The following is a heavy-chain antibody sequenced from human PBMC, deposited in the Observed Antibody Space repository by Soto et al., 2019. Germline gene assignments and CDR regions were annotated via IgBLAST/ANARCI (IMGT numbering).Heavy chain of an antibody. V-gene: IGHV4-39*01. Sequence: QLQLLESGPGLVKPSETLSLTCTVSGDSIRSRSYYWGWVRQPPGKGLEWIGSIHDSGTTFYNPSLKSRVTISGDPSKSQFYLTMNSVTAADTSVYYCATTDDETAGIWFDPWGQGTLVTVSS. CDR1: GDSIRSRSYY. CDR2: IHDSGTT. D-gene: IGHD6-13*01. J-gene: IGHJ5*02. CDR3: ATTDDETAGIWFDP.